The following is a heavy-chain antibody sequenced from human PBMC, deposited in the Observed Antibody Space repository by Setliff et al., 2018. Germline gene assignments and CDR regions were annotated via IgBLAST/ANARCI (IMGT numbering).Heavy chain of an antibody. Sequence: SETLSLTCTVSGGSISTSSYYWGWIRQPPGKGLEWIGSIYYSGSTYYNPSLKSRVTISVDTSKKQFSLKLSSVTAADTAVYYCARGPYNIYDRNGYGFTNWFDPWGQGILVTV. D-gene: IGHD3-22*01. CDR2: IYYSGST. CDR3: ARGPYNIYDRNGYGFTNWFDP. J-gene: IGHJ5*02. CDR1: GGSISTSSYY. V-gene: IGHV4-39*07.